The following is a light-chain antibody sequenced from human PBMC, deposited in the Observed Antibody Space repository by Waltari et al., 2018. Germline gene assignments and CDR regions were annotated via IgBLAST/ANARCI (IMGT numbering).Light chain of an antibody. J-gene: IGKJ4*01. V-gene: IGKV2-28*01. CDR1: QSLLHSNGNDY. CDR2: RGS. Sequence: DIVMTQTPLSLPVTPGEPASISCRSSQSLLHSNGNDYLYWYLQKPGQPPRLLIYRGSNRFSGVPDRVSGSGSSTDFTLKISRVEAEDVGVYYCMQALQTPLTFGGGTKVEIK. CDR3: MQALQTPLT.